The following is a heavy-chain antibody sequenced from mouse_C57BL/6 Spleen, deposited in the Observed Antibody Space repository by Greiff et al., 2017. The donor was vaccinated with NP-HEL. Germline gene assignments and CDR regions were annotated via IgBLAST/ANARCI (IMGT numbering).Heavy chain of an antibody. Sequence: QVQLKESGAELARPGASVKMSCKASGYTFTSYTMHWVKQRPGQGLEWIGYINPSSGYTKYNQKFKDKATLTADKSSSTAYMQLSSLTSEDSAVYYCARGNDGYYSVWGTGTTVTVSS. CDR1: GYTFTSYT. CDR2: INPSSGYT. J-gene: IGHJ1*03. CDR3: ARGNDGYYSV. D-gene: IGHD2-3*01. V-gene: IGHV1-4*01.